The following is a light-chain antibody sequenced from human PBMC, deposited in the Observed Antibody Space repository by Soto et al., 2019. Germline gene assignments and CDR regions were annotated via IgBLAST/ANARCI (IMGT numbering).Light chain of an antibody. CDR3: QQYGGSPRT. CDR2: DAS. V-gene: IGKV3-20*01. Sequence: EVVLTQSPGTLSLSPWERATLSCRASQSISQSLAWYQQRPGQSPRLLIYDASRRATGIPDRFTGSGFGTDFTPTISRLAPEDLAVYYCQQYGGSPRTFGQGTKVDIK. J-gene: IGKJ1*01. CDR1: QSISQS.